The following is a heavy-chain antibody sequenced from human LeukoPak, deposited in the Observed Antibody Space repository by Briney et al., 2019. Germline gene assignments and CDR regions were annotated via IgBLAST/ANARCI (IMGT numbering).Heavy chain of an antibody. Sequence: GGSLRLSCAASGFTFSSCWMSWVRQAPGKGLEWVANIKQDGSEKYYVDSVKGRFTISRDNAKNSLYLQMNSLRAEDTAVYYCARGSRGQPIVVVPDYGMDVWGQGTTVTVSS. CDR3: ARGSRGQPIVVVPDYGMDV. CDR2: IKQDGSEK. CDR1: GFTFSSCW. J-gene: IGHJ6*02. D-gene: IGHD2-2*01. V-gene: IGHV3-7*01.